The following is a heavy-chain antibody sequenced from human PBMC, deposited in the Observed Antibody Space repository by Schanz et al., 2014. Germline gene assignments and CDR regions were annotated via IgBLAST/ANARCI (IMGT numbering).Heavy chain of an antibody. D-gene: IGHD1-26*01. CDR3: ATGVGQYYHYYGMDV. V-gene: IGHV3-23*04. Sequence: EVQLVESGGGLVQPGGSLRLSCAASGFVFSNYAMTWVRQAPGKGLEWVSGISGSGGSTYYADSVKGRFTITRDNSKNPQTVQMNSLSAEDTAVYYCATGVGQYYHYYGMDVWGQGTTVTVSS. CDR1: GFVFSNYA. J-gene: IGHJ6*02. CDR2: ISGSGGST.